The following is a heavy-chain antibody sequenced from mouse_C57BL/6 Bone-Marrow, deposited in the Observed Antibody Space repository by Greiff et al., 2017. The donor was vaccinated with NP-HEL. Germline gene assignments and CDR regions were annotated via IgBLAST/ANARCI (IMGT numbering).Heavy chain of an antibody. CDR2: ISYDGSN. CDR1: GYSITSGYY. Sequence: EVKLEESGPGLVKPSQSLSLTCSVTGYSITSGYYWNWIRQFPGNKLEWMGYISYDGSNNYNPSLKNRISFTRDTSKNQFFLKLNSVTTEDTATYYCARDPHYYSNYVGYYFDYWGQGTTLTVSS. D-gene: IGHD2-5*01. V-gene: IGHV3-6*01. CDR3: ARDPHYYSNYVGYYFDY. J-gene: IGHJ2*01.